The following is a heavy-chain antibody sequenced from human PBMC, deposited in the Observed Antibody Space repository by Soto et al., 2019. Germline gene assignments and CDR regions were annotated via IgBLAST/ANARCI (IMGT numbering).Heavy chain of an antibody. D-gene: IGHD3-3*01. Sequence: SETLSLTCTVSGGSISSYYWSWIRQPPGKGLEWIGYIYYSGSTNYNPSLKSRVTISVDTSKNQFSLKLSSVTAADTAVYYCAREEGYDFWSGYYTVPWGQGTLVTVSS. J-gene: IGHJ5*02. CDR2: IYYSGST. V-gene: IGHV4-59*01. CDR3: AREEGYDFWSGYYTVP. CDR1: GGSISSYY.